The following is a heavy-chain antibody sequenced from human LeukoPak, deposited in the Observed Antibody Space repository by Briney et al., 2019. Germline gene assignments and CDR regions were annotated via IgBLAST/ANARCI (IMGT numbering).Heavy chain of an antibody. V-gene: IGHV4-59*01. CDR3: ATLRVNWFDP. Sequence: SETLSLTCTVSGGSINSYYWSWIRQPPGKGLEWIGYIYYSGSTNYNPSLKSRVTISVDTSKNQFSLKLSSVTAADTAVYYCATLRVNWFDPWGQGTLVTVSS. D-gene: IGHD4/OR15-4a*01. CDR2: IYYSGST. J-gene: IGHJ5*02. CDR1: GGSINSYY.